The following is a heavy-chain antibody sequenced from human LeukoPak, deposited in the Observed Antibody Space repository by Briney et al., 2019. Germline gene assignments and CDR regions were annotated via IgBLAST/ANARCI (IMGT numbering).Heavy chain of an antibody. D-gene: IGHD3-9*01. CDR2: IYPGDSDT. V-gene: IGHV5-51*01. CDR1: GYSFTSYW. CDR3: ARSQTRYYDILTGYPGDY. Sequence: GGSLKISCKASGYSFTSYWNGWVRRMPGKGLEWMGIIYPGDSDTRYSPSFQGQVTISADKSISTAYLQWSSLKASDTAMYDCARSQTRYYDILTGYPGDYWGQGTLVTVSS. J-gene: IGHJ4*02.